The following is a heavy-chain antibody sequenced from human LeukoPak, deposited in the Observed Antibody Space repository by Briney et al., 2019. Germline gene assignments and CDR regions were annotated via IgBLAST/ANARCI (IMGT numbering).Heavy chain of an antibody. J-gene: IGHJ4*02. D-gene: IGHD5-18*01. CDR1: GFPFSSYP. V-gene: IGHV3-30*01. CDR2: ISYDGSYE. Sequence: PGGSLRLSCAASGFPFSSYPMHWVRQAPGKGLEWVAVISYDGSYENYADSVKGRFTISRDNSKSTLYLQMNSLRAEDTAVYFCASATTAMVDYWGQGTLVTVSS. CDR3: ASATTAMVDY.